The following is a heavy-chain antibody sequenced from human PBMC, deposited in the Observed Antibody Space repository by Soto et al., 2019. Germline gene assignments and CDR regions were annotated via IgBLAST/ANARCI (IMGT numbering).Heavy chain of an antibody. V-gene: IGHV3-33*01. CDR1: GFTFSSYG. Sequence: VQLVESGGGLVQPGGSLRLSCAASGFTFSSYGMHWVRQAPGKGLEWVAVIWYDGSNKYYADSVKGRFTISRDNSKNTLYLQMNSLRAEDTAVYYCARDDDSSDPGWFDPWGQGTLVTVSS. CDR2: IWYDGSNK. CDR3: ARDDDSSDPGWFDP. D-gene: IGHD3-22*01. J-gene: IGHJ5*02.